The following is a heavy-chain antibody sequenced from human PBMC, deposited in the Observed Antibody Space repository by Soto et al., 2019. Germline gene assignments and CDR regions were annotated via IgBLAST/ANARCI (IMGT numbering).Heavy chain of an antibody. J-gene: IGHJ4*02. CDR2: ISSSSSTI. CDR3: ARDQPPTIVGEVREMGVGGFDE. D-gene: IGHD3-3*01. Sequence: EVQLVESGGGLVQPGGSLRLSCAASGFTFSSYSMNWVRQAPGKGLEWVSYISSSSSTIYYADSVKGRFTISRANAKNSWYLQMNSRRAEDTAVYYCARDQPPTIVGEVREMGVGGFDEWGQGTLFTVSS. CDR1: GFTFSSYS. V-gene: IGHV3-48*01.